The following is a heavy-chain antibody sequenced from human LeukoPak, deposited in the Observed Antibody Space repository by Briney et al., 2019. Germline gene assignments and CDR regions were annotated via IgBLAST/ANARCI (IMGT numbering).Heavy chain of an antibody. D-gene: IGHD3-3*01. CDR2: TYYSGST. Sequence: SETLSLTCTVSGGSVSSGSYYWSWIRQPPGKGLEWIGYTYYSGSTNYNPSLKSRVTISVDTSKNQFSLKLSSVTAADTAVYYCASQGRADDFWSGYYPYYYYGMDVWGQGTTVTVSS. CDR1: GGSVSSGSYY. V-gene: IGHV4-61*01. CDR3: ASQGRADDFWSGYYPYYYYGMDV. J-gene: IGHJ6*02.